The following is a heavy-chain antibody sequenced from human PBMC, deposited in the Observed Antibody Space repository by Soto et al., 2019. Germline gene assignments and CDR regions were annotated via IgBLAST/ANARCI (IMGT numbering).Heavy chain of an antibody. Sequence: QVQLVQSGTEVKKPGSSVKVSCKASGDTFSFYTINWVRQAPGLGLEWVGRINPIVSMSNYAQKCQGRVSMTADTSTSTAYMELTSLRSDDTAMKFCAASYGSGYRAFDYGGQGALVIVSS. CDR2: INPIVSMS. J-gene: IGHJ4*02. CDR1: GDTFSFYT. V-gene: IGHV1-69*02. D-gene: IGHD3-10*01. CDR3: AASYGSGYRAFDY.